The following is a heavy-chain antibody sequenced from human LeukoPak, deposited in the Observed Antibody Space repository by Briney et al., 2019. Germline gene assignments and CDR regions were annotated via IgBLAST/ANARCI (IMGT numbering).Heavy chain of an antibody. CDR2: FDPEDGET. Sequence: ASVKVSCKVSGYTLTELSMHWVRQAPGKGLEWMGGFDPEDGETIYAQKLQGRVTMTTDTSTSTAYMELRSLRSDDTAVYYCARDYSSSWGNNWFDPWGQGTLVTVSS. D-gene: IGHD6-13*01. V-gene: IGHV1-24*01. CDR1: GYTLTELS. CDR3: ARDYSSSWGNNWFDP. J-gene: IGHJ5*02.